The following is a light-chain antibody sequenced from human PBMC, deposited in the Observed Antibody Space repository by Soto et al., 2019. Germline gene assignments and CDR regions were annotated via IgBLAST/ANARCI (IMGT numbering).Light chain of an antibody. J-gene: IGKJ4*01. CDR3: QQYVSSPPIT. V-gene: IGKV3-20*01. Sequence: EIVLTQSPGTLSLSPGERATLSCRASQSVSSRYLAWYQQKAGQAPRLLIYGASSRATGIPDRFSGSGSGTEFTLTISRLEPEDFAVYYCQQYVSSPPITFGGGTKVEIK. CDR2: GAS. CDR1: QSVSSRY.